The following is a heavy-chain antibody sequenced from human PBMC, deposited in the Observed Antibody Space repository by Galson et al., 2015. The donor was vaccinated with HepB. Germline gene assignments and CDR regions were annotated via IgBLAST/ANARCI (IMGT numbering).Heavy chain of an antibody. Sequence: SLRLSCAASGFTFSDYYMSWIRQAPGKGLEWVSYISSSSSYTNYADSVKGRFTISRDNAKNSLYLQMNSLRAEDTAVYYCARVMAPTTVSLDYWGQGTLVTVSS. CDR2: ISSSSSYT. J-gene: IGHJ4*02. V-gene: IGHV3-11*06. D-gene: IGHD4-17*01. CDR3: ARVMAPTTVSLDY. CDR1: GFTFSDYY.